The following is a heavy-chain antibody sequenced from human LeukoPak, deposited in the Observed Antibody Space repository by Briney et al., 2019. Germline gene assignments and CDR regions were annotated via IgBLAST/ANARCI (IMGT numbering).Heavy chain of an antibody. V-gene: IGHV4-59*01. J-gene: IGHJ5*02. Sequence: SETLSLTCSVSGGSIRSSYGNWIRQSPGKGLEWLGYIYYSGGTNYNPSLKGRVTLSIDMSKNQFSLMLKCIIGEDSGVYYCARDSMYATNYFDPWGQGTLVTVSS. CDR1: GGSIRSSY. CDR2: IYYSGGT. CDR3: ARDSMYATNYFDP. D-gene: IGHD2-8*01.